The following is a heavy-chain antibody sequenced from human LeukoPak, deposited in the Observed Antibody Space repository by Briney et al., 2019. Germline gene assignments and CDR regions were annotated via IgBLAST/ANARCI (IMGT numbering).Heavy chain of an antibody. V-gene: IGHV3-23*01. Sequence: GGSLRLSCAASGFTFSSYAMSWVRQAPGKGLEWVSAISGSGGSTYYADSVKGRFTISRDNSKNTLYLQMNSQRAEDTAVYYCAKGASDCSSTSCYPLDAFDIWGQGTMVTVSS. CDR3: AKGASDCSSTSCYPLDAFDI. J-gene: IGHJ3*02. D-gene: IGHD2-2*01. CDR1: GFTFSSYA. CDR2: ISGSGGST.